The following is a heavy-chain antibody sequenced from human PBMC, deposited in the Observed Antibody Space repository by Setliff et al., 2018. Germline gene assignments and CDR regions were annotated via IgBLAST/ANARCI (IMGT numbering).Heavy chain of an antibody. CDR3: ARALGYCSRTSRYADAFDI. V-gene: IGHV4-38-2*01. J-gene: IGHJ3*02. CDR2: MYHSGST. D-gene: IGHD2-2*01. Sequence: SETLSLTCAVSGYSISSDYYWGWIRQPPGKGLEWIGSMYHSGSTYYNPSLKSRVTISVDTSKNQFSLKLNYVTAADTAVYYCARALGYCSRTSRYADAFDIWGQGTMVTVSS. CDR1: GYSISSDYY.